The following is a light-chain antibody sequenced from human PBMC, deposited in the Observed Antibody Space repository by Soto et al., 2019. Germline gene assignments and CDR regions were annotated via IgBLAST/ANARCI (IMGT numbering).Light chain of an antibody. J-gene: IGLJ2*01. CDR1: SSDVGGYNY. CDR3: SSYTSSSTVV. CDR2: DVS. Sequence: QSALTQPASVSGSPGQSITISCTGTSSDVGGYNYVSWYQQHPGKAPKLMIYDVSNRPSGVSNRFSGSKSGNTASLTISGLQADDEDDYYCSSYTSSSTVVFGGGTQLTVL. V-gene: IGLV2-14*01.